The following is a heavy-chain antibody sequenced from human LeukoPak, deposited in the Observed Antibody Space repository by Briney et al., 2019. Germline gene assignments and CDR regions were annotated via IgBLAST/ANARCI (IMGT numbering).Heavy chain of an antibody. D-gene: IGHD6-13*01. CDR3: AHLADQQQTLDY. J-gene: IGHJ4*02. CDR2: ISAYNGNT. V-gene: IGHV1-18*01. CDR1: GYTFTSYG. Sequence: ASVKVSCKASGYTFTSYGISWVRQAPGQGLEWMGWISAYNGNTNYAQKLQGRVTMTTDTSTSTAYMELSSLRSEDTAVYYCAHLADQQQTLDYWGQGTLVTVSS.